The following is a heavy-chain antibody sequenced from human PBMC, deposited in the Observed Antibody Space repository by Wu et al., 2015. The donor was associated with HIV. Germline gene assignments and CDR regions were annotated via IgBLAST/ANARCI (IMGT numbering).Heavy chain of an antibody. V-gene: IGHV1-69*13. CDR2: IIPMFKTP. J-gene: IGHJ4*02. CDR1: GGSFTNYG. D-gene: IGHD3-16*01. CDR3: ARVGWGQDYVWGSSRIGY. Sequence: QVQLVQSGAEMKKPGSSLKVFCKASGGSFTNYGISWLRQAPGQGPEWMGGIIPMFKTPHYAREFRGRVTITADESTSTVYLELRGLKFGDTAVYFCARVGWGQDYVWGSSRIGYWGQGTLVTVSS.